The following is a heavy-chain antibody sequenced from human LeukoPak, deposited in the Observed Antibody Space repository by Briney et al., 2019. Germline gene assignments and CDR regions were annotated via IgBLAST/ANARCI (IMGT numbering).Heavy chain of an antibody. Sequence: ASVKVSCKASGGTFSSYPISWVRQAPGQGLEWMGGIIRTANYAQKFQGRVTITADESTSTAYMELSSLRSEDTAVYYCARDMGYYYGSGSYWYFDLWGRGTLVTVSS. V-gene: IGHV1-69*13. CDR2: IIRTA. D-gene: IGHD3-10*01. CDR1: GGTFSSYP. CDR3: ARDMGYYYGSGSYWYFDL. J-gene: IGHJ2*01.